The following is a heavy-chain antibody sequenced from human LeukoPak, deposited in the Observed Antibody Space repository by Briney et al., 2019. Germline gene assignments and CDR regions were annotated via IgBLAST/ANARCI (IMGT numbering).Heavy chain of an antibody. CDR2: IYYSGST. D-gene: IGHD2-2*01. CDR3: ASGEYQLLTDP. V-gene: IGHV4-39*01. CDR1: GGSISSYY. Sequence: PSETLSLTCTVSGGSISSYYWGWIRQPPGKGLEWIGSIYYSGSTYYNPSLKSRVTISVDTSKNQFSLKLSSVTAADTAVYYCASGEYQLLTDPWGQGTLVTVSS. J-gene: IGHJ5*02.